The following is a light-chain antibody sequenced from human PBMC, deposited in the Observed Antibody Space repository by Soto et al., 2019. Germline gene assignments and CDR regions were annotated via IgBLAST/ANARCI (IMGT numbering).Light chain of an antibody. CDR2: AAS. J-gene: IGKJ1*01. CDR1: QSINGW. Sequence: DLQMTQSPSTLSASVDARVTVTWWASQSINGWLAWYQQKPGKDPKLLIYAASSLQSGVPSRFSGSGSGTDFTLTISSLQPEEFATDYCQQSYSTPKTVGQGTKVDIK. CDR3: QQSYSTPKT. V-gene: IGKV1-39*01.